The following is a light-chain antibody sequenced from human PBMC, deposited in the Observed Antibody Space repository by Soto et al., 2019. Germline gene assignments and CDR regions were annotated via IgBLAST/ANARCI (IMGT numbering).Light chain of an antibody. CDR2: AAT. J-gene: IGKJ4*02. V-gene: IGKV1-17*01. Sequence: DIQMTQAPSSLSASVGDTVTITCRASQDIRNDLGWYQQKPGMAPKRLIYAATNLQRGVPSRFIGSGSGSEFTLTIAGMQPEDFATYYCLQHNVYPLTFGGGTKVEIK. CDR3: LQHNVYPLT. CDR1: QDIRND.